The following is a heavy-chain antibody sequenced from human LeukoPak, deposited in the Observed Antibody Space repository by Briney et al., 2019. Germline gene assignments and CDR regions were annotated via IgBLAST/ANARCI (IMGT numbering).Heavy chain of an antibody. Sequence: GGPLRPPVAASEFTFSSYAMTGVGQAPGKALNWVSATSVSGCSTYSADSVKGRFTIHRDNSKNTPYLQMDILRPEDTAVYDCPKDLALLKRAFAIWGEGTMVTVSS. V-gene: IGHV3-23*01. J-gene: IGHJ3*02. CDR1: EFTFSSYA. CDR3: PKDLALLKRAFAI. CDR2: TSVSGCST.